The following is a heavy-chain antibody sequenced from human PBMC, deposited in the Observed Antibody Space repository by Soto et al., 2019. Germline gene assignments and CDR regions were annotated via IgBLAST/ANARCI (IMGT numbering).Heavy chain of an antibody. V-gene: IGHV1-2*02. D-gene: IGHD2-15*01. CDR1: GYTFTGYY. CDR3: ARYCSGGSCYSLDAFDI. J-gene: IGHJ3*02. CDR2: INPNSGGT. Sequence: GAFVKVSCKAPGYTFTGYYMHWVRQAPGQGLEWMGWINPNSGGTNYAQKFQGRVTMTRDTSISTAYMELSRLRSDDTAVYYCARYCSGGSCYSLDAFDIWGQGTMVTVSS.